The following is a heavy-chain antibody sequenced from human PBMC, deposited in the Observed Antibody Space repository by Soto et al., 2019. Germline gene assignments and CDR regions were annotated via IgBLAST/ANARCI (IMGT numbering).Heavy chain of an antibody. V-gene: IGHV4-61*01. CDR3: ARWGDTAMGHYYYGMDV. Sequence: SETLSLTCTVSGGSVRIGSYYWTWIRQPPGKGLEWIGYIDYSGTTKYNPSLKSRVTMSVDLSKNQFSLKLSSVTAADTAVYYCARWGDTAMGHYYYGMDVWGQGTTVTVSS. J-gene: IGHJ6*02. D-gene: IGHD5-18*01. CDR2: IDYSGTT. CDR1: GGSVRIGSYY.